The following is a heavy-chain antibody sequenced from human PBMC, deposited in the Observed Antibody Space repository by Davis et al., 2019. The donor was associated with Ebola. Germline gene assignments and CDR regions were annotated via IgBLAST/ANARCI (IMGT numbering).Heavy chain of an antibody. D-gene: IGHD1-26*01. CDR3: ARGPPGKFDP. CDR1: GYTFTGYY. CDR2: INPNSGGT. J-gene: IGHJ5*02. Sequence: ASVKVSCKASGYTFTGYYMHWVRQAPGQGLEWMGRINPNSGGTNYAQKFQGRVTMTRDTSISTAYMELSSLRSEDTAVYYCARGPPGKFDPWGQGTLVTVSS. V-gene: IGHV1-2*06.